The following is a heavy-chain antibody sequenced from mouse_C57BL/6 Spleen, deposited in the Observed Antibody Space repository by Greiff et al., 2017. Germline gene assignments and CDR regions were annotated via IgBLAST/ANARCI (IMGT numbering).Heavy chain of an antibody. J-gene: IGHJ1*03. D-gene: IGHD1-1*01. Sequence: QVQLMQSGAELAKPGASVKLSCKASGYTFTSYWMHWVNQRPGQGLEWIGYINPSSGYTKYNQKFKDKATLTADKSSSTAYMQLSSLTDEDTAVYYCASDYYGSSDGYFDVWGTGTTVTVSS. V-gene: IGHV1-7*01. CDR1: GYTFTSYW. CDR2: INPSSGYT. CDR3: ASDYYGSSDGYFDV.